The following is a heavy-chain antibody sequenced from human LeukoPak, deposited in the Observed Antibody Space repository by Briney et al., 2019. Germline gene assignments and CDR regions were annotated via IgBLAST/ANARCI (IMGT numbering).Heavy chain of an antibody. Sequence: SETLSLTCTVSGGSISSYYWSWIRQPPGKGLEWIGYIYYSGSTNYNPSLKSRVTISVDTSKNQFSLKLSSVTAADTAVYYCARGKSPYYYYYMDVWGKGTTVTVSS. CDR2: IYYSGST. V-gene: IGHV4-59*01. J-gene: IGHJ6*03. CDR1: GGSISSYY. CDR3: ARGKSPYYYYYMDV.